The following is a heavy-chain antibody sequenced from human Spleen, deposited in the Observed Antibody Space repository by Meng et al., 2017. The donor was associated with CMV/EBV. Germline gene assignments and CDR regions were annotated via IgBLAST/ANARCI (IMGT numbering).Heavy chain of an antibody. CDR1: GYTFTDYY. CDR3: ARQGDSLQFDY. J-gene: IGHJ4*02. D-gene: IGHD1-26*01. V-gene: IGHV1-2*02. CDR2: INPNSGAT. Sequence: ASVKVSCKTSGYTFTDYYMHWLRQAPGQGLEWMGWINPNSGATNYLQNFQGRVTMTRDTSMTTAYMELSRVTSDDTAVYYCARQGDSLQFDYWGQGTLVTVSS.